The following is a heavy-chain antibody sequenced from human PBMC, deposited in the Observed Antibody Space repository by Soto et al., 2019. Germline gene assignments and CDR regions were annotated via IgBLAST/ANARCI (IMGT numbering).Heavy chain of an antibody. V-gene: IGHV4-4*07. D-gene: IGHD4-4*01. Sequence: SETLSLTCTVSGGSISNYYCNWIRQPAGKGLEWIGRIDTSGTTNYNPPLKSRITISVDTSGNQFSLKLSSVTAADTAVYFCARTYCTTTACQAHGIDVWGQGTTVTVSS. CDR2: IDTSGTT. CDR1: GGSISNYY. J-gene: IGHJ6*02. CDR3: ARTYCTTTACQAHGIDV.